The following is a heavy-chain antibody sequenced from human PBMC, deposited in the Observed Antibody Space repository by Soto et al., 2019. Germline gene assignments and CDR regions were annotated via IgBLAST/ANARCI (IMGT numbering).Heavy chain of an antibody. V-gene: IGHV3-30*18. Sequence: GGSLRLSCAASGFAFSTYGMHWVRQAPGKGLEWVALISYDGGDFYYADSVKGRFTISRDNSKHTLSLQMDSLRVEDTAVYYCAKDFGAWSDSWGQGTLVTVSS. CDR2: ISYDGGDF. J-gene: IGHJ5*01. D-gene: IGHD3-10*01. CDR3: AKDFGAWSDS. CDR1: GFAFSTYG.